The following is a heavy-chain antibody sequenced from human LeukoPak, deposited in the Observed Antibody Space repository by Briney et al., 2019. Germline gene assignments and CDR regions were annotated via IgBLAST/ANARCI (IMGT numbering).Heavy chain of an antibody. D-gene: IGHD6-13*01. J-gene: IGHJ4*02. Sequence: GGSLRLSCAASGFTFSSYAMSWARQAPGKGLEWVSTLYNTGNTYYANSVKGRFSISRDNSKNTLFLQMNSLRAEDTAVYYCARLTADGRLYFVDWGPGTLVTVSS. V-gene: IGHV3-23*05. CDR2: LYNTGNT. CDR1: GFTFSSYA. CDR3: ARLTADGRLYFVD.